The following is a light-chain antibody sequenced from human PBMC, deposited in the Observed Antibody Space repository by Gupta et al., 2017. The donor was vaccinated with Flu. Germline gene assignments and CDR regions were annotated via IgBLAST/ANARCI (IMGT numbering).Light chain of an antibody. Sequence: ITISCTGTSSDVGGYNFVSWYQQHPGKAPKLMIYEVSNRPSGVSNRFSGSKSGNTASLTISGLQAEDEADYYCSSYTSSSTLGVFGTGTKVTVL. CDR3: SSYTSSSTLGV. J-gene: IGLJ1*01. V-gene: IGLV2-14*01. CDR1: SSDVGGYNF. CDR2: EVS.